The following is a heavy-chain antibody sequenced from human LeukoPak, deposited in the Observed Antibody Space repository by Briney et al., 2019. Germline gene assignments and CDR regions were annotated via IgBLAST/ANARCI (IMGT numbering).Heavy chain of an antibody. D-gene: IGHD3-10*01. CDR2: ISYDGSNK. Sequence: GSLRLSCAASGFIFSSCGMHWVRQAPGKGLEWVAVISYDGSNKYSTDSVKGRFTISRDNSKNTLYLQMNSLRAEDTAVYYCAKDYGPSRDHYYYGMDVWGQGTTVTVSS. CDR1: GFIFSSCG. V-gene: IGHV3-30*18. CDR3: AKDYGPSRDHYYYGMDV. J-gene: IGHJ6*02.